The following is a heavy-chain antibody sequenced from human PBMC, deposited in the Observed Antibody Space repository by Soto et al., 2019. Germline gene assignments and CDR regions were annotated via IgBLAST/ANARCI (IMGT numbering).Heavy chain of an antibody. CDR2: IWYDGDKK. D-gene: IGHD2-15*01. CDR1: GFTLSSYG. Sequence: QVQLVESGGGVVQPGRSLSLSCAASGFTLSSYGMHWVRQAPGKGLEWVAVIWYDGDKKYYADSVKVRFTISRDESKNTVYLHMSSLRGEDTDVYYCARGSAGSESVVVVPAIDFYSFDTWGQGTLVSVSS. J-gene: IGHJ4*02. V-gene: IGHV3-33*01. CDR3: ARGSAGSESVVVVPAIDFYSFDT.